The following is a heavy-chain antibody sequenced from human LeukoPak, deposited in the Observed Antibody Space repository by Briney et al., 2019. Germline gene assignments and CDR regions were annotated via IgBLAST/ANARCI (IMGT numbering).Heavy chain of an antibody. CDR1: GGSISSGGYY. CDR2: IYHSGST. Sequence: SETLSLTCTVSGGSISSGGYYWSWIRQPPGKGLEWIGYIYHSGSTYYNPSLKSRVTISVDRSKNQFSLKLSSVTAADTAVYYCARVGDYGDYFDYWGQGTLVTVSS. CDR3: ARVGDYGDYFDY. V-gene: IGHV4-30-2*01. D-gene: IGHD4-17*01. J-gene: IGHJ4*02.